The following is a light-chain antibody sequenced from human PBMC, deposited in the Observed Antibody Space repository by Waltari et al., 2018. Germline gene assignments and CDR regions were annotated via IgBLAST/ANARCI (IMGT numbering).Light chain of an antibody. CDR2: DVD. CDR3: SSYANSYTWV. J-gene: IGLJ3*02. CDR1: SSDVGSHNY. V-gene: IGLV2-14*03. Sequence: QSALTQPASVSGSPGQSITISCTGTSSDVGSHNYVSWYQQHPVNAPKLLISDVDKRPSGVSFRFSGSKSGNTASLTISGLQPEDEADYYCSSYANSYTWVFGGGTKLTVL.